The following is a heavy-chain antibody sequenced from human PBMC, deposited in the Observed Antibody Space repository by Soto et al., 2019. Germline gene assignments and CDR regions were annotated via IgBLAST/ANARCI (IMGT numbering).Heavy chain of an antibody. Sequence: QSQTLSLTCAISGDSVSSNSAAWNWIRQSPSRGLEWLGRTYYRSKWYNDYAVSVKSRITINPDTSKNQFSLQLNSVTPEDTAVYYCAREFYVWGSYRSHGFFEGNAFDIWGQGTMVTVSS. CDR3: AREFYVWGSYRSHGFFEGNAFDI. CDR2: TYYRSKWYN. D-gene: IGHD3-16*02. CDR1: GDSVSSNSAA. V-gene: IGHV6-1*01. J-gene: IGHJ3*02.